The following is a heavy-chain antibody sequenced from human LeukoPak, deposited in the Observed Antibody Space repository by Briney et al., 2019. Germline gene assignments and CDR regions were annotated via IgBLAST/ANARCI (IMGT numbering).Heavy chain of an antibody. CDR3: AKGPYSSSWTPFDY. CDR1: GFTVSSDY. V-gene: IGHV3-23*01. D-gene: IGHD6-13*01. Sequence: PGGSLRLSCAASGFTVSSDYVSWVRQAPGKGLEWVSAISGSGGSTYYADSVKGRFTISRDNSKNTLYLQMNSLRAEDTAVYYCAKGPYSSSWTPFDYWGQGTLVTVSS. J-gene: IGHJ4*02. CDR2: ISGSGGST.